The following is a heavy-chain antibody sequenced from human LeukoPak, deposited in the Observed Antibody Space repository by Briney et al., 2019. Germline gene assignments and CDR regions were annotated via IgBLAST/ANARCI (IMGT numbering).Heavy chain of an antibody. D-gene: IGHD3-22*01. CDR3: ARVAWDASGSFFDY. Sequence: GGSLRLSCAASGFTFSSYGMHWVRQAPGKGLEWVAVISYDGSNKYYADSVKGRFTISRDNSKNTLYLQMNSLRAEDTAVYYCARVAWDASGSFFDYWGQGTLVTVSS. CDR2: ISYDGSNK. J-gene: IGHJ4*02. V-gene: IGHV3-30*19. CDR1: GFTFSSYG.